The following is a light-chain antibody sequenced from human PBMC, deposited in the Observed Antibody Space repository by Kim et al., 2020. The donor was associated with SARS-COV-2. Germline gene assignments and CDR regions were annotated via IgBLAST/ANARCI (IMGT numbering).Light chain of an antibody. Sequence: GKTVTISCTGSSGSIASNYVQWYQQRPGSAPTTVIYEDNQRPSGVPDRFSGSIDSSSNSAYLTISGLKTEDEADYYCQSYDSSNQVFGGGTQLTVL. CDR3: QSYDSSNQV. CDR2: EDN. CDR1: SGSIASNY. J-gene: IGLJ3*02. V-gene: IGLV6-57*02.